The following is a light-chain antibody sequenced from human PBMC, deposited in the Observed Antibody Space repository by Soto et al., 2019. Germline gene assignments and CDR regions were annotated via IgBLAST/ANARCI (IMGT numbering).Light chain of an antibody. CDR2: DVS. V-gene: IGLV2-14*01. Sequence: QSALTQPASVSGSPGQSITISCTGTTSDVGRYNYVSWHQQHPGKAPKLLIFDVSNRPSGVSDRFSGSKSGNTASLTISGLQAEDEADYYCNSYTTGTTWVFGGGTQVTVL. J-gene: IGLJ3*02. CDR1: TSDVGRYNY. CDR3: NSYTTGTTWV.